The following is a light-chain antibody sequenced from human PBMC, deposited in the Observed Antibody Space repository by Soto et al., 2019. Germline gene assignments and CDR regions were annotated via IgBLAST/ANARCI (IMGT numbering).Light chain of an antibody. CDR3: QQFYNWPPIT. V-gene: IGKV3-15*01. CDR2: GAS. J-gene: IGKJ5*01. Sequence: EIVLTQSPGTLSLSPGERATLSCRASQSVSSSYLAWYQQKPGQAPRLLIYGASTRATGIPARFSGSGSGTEFTLTISSLQSEDSAVYYCQQFYNWPPITFGQGTRLEIK. CDR1: QSVSSSY.